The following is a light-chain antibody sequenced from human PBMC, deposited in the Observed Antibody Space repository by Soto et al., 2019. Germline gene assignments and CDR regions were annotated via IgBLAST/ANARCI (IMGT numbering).Light chain of an antibody. V-gene: IGLV2-14*03. J-gene: IGLJ1*01. CDR3: SSYTSTSTPYV. CDR1: SSDVGSYNY. CDR2: DVS. Sequence: QSALAQPASVSGSHGQSITISCTGSSSDVGSYNYVSWYQHHPGKAPKLMIHDVSNRPSGVSNRFSGSKSGNTASLTISGLQAEDEADYYCSSYTSTSTPYVFGTGTKLTVL.